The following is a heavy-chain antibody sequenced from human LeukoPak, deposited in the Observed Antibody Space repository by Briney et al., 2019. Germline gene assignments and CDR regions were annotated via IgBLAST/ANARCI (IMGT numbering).Heavy chain of an antibody. V-gene: IGHV1-24*01. CDR2: FDPEDGET. D-gene: IGHD1-26*01. CDR3: ATDTVIVGARSQMDY. J-gene: IGHJ4*02. CDR1: GYTLTELS. Sequence: ASVKVSCKVSGYTLTELSMHWVRQAPGEGLEWMGGFDPEDGETIYAQKFQGRVTMTEDTSTDTAYMELSSLRPEDTAVYYCATDTVIVGARSQMDYWGQGTLVTVSS.